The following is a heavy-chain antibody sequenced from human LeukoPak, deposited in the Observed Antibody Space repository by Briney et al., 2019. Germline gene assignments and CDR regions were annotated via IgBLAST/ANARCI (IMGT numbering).Heavy chain of an antibody. CDR2: IIPIFGTA. Sequence: SVKVSRKASGGTFSSYAISWVRQAPGQGLEWMGGIIPIFGTANYAQKFQGRVTITTDESTSTAYMELSSLRSEDTAVYYCASPERSSDYYYEYWGQGTLVTVSS. CDR3: ASPERSSDYYYEY. J-gene: IGHJ4*02. V-gene: IGHV1-69*05. D-gene: IGHD3-22*01. CDR1: GGTFSSYA.